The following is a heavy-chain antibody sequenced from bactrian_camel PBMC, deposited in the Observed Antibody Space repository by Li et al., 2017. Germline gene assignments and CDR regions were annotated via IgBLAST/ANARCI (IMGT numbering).Heavy chain of an antibody. CDR2: IRRDGTT. V-gene: IGHV3S55*01. J-gene: IGHJ4*01. CDR1: GFSLDDSD. D-gene: IGHD6*01. Sequence: QLVESGGGQVQAGETLRLSAIASGFSLDDSDMAWYRQAPGNECELVAYIRRDGTTYYVDSVKGRFTIDRDNAKNTLYLQLMSLRTEDTAMYWCTKDLSASVDGWNLDYWGQGTQVTVS. CDR3: TKDLSASVDGWNLDY.